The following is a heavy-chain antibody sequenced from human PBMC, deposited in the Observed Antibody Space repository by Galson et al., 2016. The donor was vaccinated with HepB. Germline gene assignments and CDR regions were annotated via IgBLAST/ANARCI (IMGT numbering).Heavy chain of an antibody. Sequence: SLRLSCAASGLTFTNHGMHWVRQAPGKGLEWVAVVWFDGTTKYYADSVKGRFTISRDNSKDTLYLQMNSLRAEDTALYYCARESSSFENYYYGMDVWGQGTTVSVSS. V-gene: IGHV3-33*01. D-gene: IGHD2-2*01. CDR2: VWFDGTTK. CDR3: ARESSSFENYYYGMDV. J-gene: IGHJ6*02. CDR1: GLTFTNHG.